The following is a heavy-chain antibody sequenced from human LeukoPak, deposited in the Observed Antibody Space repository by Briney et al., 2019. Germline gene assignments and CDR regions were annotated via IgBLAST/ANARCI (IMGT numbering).Heavy chain of an antibody. Sequence: ASEKVSCKASGYTFTSYGISWVRQAPGQGREWMGWISAYNGNTNYAQKLQGRVTMTTDTSTSTAYMELRSLRSDDTAVYYCARDGAAAAGTRLLGDYWGQGTLVTVSS. CDR2: ISAYNGNT. J-gene: IGHJ4*02. CDR3: ARDGAAAAGTRLLGDY. D-gene: IGHD6-13*01. V-gene: IGHV1-18*01. CDR1: GYTFTSYG.